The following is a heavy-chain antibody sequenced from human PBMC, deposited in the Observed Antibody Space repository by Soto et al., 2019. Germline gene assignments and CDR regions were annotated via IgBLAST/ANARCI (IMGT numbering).Heavy chain of an antibody. D-gene: IGHD1-7*01. J-gene: IGHJ4*02. Sequence: QVQRVQSGAEVKKPGSSVKFSCKASGGTFSNYVVNWVRQAPGQGREWMGRIIPISGAANYAQKFQGRVTITADKSTSTSDMELSSLRSEDSAVYYGARDMTRTVGPYFDFWGQGTLVTVSS. CDR1: GGTFSNYV. V-gene: IGHV1-69*06. CDR2: IIPISGAA. CDR3: ARDMTRTVGPYFDF.